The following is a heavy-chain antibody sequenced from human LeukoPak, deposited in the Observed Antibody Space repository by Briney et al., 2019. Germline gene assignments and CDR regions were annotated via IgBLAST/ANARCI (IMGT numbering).Heavy chain of an antibody. CDR1: GGSISSYY. V-gene: IGHV4-59*01. CDR3: ARGLGSGRLNKFDP. J-gene: IGHJ5*02. Sequence: SETLSLTCTVSGGSISSYYWSWIRQPPGKGLEWIGYIYYSGSTNYNPSLKSRVTISVDTSKNQFSLKLSSVTAADTAVYYCARGLGSGRLNKFDPWGQGTLVTVSS. D-gene: IGHD3-10*01. CDR2: IYYSGST.